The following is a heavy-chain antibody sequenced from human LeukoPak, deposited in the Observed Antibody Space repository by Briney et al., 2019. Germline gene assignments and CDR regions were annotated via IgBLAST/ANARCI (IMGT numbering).Heavy chain of an antibody. CDR3: ARGDYYGSGSYSYYYMDV. V-gene: IGHV1-69*05. CDR1: GGSFSSNA. D-gene: IGHD3-10*01. J-gene: IGHJ6*03. Sequence: SVKVSCKASGGSFSSNAISWVRQAPGQGLEWMGRIIPIFGTANYAQKFQGRVTITTDESTSTAYMELSSLRSEDTAVYYCARGDYYGSGSYSYYYMDVWGKGTTVTVSS. CDR2: IIPIFGTA.